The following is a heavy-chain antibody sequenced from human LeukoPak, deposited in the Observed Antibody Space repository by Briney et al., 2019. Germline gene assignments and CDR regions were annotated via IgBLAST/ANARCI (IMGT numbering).Heavy chain of an antibody. CDR2: IWYDGSNK. CDR1: GFTFSSFA. Sequence: PGRSLRLSCAASGFTFSSFAIHWVRQAPGKGLEWVAVIWYDGSNKYYADSVKGRFTASRDNSKNTVYLQINSLRADDTAVYYCAKDRGTSSRLKAAGHFDYWGLGTLVTVSS. CDR3: AKDRGTSSRLKAAGHFDY. V-gene: IGHV3-33*06. J-gene: IGHJ4*02.